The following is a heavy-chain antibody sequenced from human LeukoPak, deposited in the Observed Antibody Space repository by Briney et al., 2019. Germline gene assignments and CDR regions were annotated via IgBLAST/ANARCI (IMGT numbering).Heavy chain of an antibody. CDR1: GFTFSGYA. J-gene: IGHJ3*02. Sequence: GGSLRLSCAASGFTFSGYAMSWVRQAPGKGLEWVSAISGSGGSTYYADSVKGRFTISRDNSKNTLYLQMNSLRAEDTAVYYCAKGHGYSSSWYPSAFDIWGQGTMVTVSS. CDR3: AKGHGYSSSWYPSAFDI. D-gene: IGHD6-13*01. V-gene: IGHV3-23*01. CDR2: ISGSGGST.